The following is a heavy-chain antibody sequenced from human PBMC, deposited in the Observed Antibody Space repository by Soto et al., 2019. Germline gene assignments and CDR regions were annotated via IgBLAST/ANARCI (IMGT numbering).Heavy chain of an antibody. D-gene: IGHD5-12*01. CDR3: ASHVDADY. J-gene: IGHJ4*02. CDR1: GFVFSSYG. V-gene: IGHV3-33*01. CDR2: IWYDGSKK. Sequence: QVQLVESGGGVVQPGRSLRLSCAASGFVFSSYGMHWVRQAPGKGLEWVAVIWYDGSKKYYADSVKGRFTISRDNSKNTLYLQMNSLRAEDTAVYYCASHVDADYWGQGTLVTVSS.